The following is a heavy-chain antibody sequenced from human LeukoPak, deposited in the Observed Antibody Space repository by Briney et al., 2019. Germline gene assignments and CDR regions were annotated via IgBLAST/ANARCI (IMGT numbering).Heavy chain of an antibody. J-gene: IGHJ4*02. CDR2: IYTSGST. V-gene: IGHV4-4*07. CDR3: ARVRREYSSSSRGGHDY. D-gene: IGHD6-13*01. CDR1: GGSISPSY. Sequence: SETLSLTCTVSGGSISPSYWSWIRQPAGKGLEWIGRIYTSGSTNYNPSLKSRVTMSVDTSKNQFSLKLSSVTAADTAVYYCARVRREYSSSSRGGHDYWGQGTLVTVSS.